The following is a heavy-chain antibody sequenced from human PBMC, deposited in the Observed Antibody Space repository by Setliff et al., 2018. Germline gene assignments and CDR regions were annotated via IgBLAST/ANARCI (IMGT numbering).Heavy chain of an antibody. CDR3: ARDNWAAAGIFDY. V-gene: IGHV4-61*01. J-gene: IGHJ4*02. CDR1: GGSISSSSYY. Sequence: PSETLSLTCTVSGGSISSSSYYWSWIRQPPGKGLEWIGYIYYSGSTNYNPSLKSRVTIPVDTSKNQFTLKLSSVTAADTAVYYCARDNWAAAGIFDYWGQGTLVTVSS. CDR2: IYYSGST. D-gene: IGHD6-13*01.